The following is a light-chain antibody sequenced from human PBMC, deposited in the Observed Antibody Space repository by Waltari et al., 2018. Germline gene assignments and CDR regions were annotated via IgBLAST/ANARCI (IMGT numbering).Light chain of an antibody. V-gene: IGLV2-11*01. J-gene: IGLJ3*02. CDR3: CSYAGSYTWV. CDR1: TNDLGSSNY. CDR2: DVT. Sequence: SALTQPRSVSGPPGQSVTIPCTGTTNDLGSSNYVSSYQQHPGKAPNLIILDVTKRPSGVPDRLSGSKSGNTASLTISGLRAEDEAEYYCCSYAGSYTWVFGGGTKLTVV.